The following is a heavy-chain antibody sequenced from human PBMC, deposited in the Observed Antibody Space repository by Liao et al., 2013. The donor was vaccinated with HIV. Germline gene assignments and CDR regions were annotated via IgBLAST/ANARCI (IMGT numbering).Heavy chain of an antibody. CDR1: GGSISSGDYF. CDR2: IYYSGST. CDR3: ARVSTMASYYYYYVDV. V-gene: IGHV4-30-4*08. D-gene: IGHD3-3*01. Sequence: QVQLQESGPGLVKPSQTLSLTCTVSGGSISSGDYFWSWIRQPPGKGLEWIGYIYYSGSTYYNSSLKSRVTMSVDTSKNQFSLKLSSVTAADTAVYYCARVSTMASYYYYYVDVWGKGTTVTVSS. J-gene: IGHJ6*03.